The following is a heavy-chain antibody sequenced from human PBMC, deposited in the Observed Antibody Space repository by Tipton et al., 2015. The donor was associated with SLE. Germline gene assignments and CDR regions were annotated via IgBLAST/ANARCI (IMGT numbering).Heavy chain of an antibody. V-gene: IGHV3-21*01. J-gene: IGHJ6*03. D-gene: IGHD3-22*01. CDR2: ISSSSSYI. Sequence: QLVQSGGGLVKPGGSLRLSCAASGFTFSSYSMNWVRQAPGKGLEWVSSISSSSSYIYYADSVKGRFTISRDNSKNSLYLQMNSLRAEDTAVYFCAREGRDYDGSASFYYYYYMDVWGKGTTVTVSS. CDR1: GFTFSSYS. CDR3: AREGRDYDGSASFYYYYYMDV.